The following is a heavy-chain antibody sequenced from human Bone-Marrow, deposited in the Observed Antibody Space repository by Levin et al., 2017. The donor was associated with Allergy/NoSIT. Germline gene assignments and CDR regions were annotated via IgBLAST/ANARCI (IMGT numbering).Heavy chain of an antibody. CDR2: IYYSGST. CDR1: NGSISNYY. CDR3: ARGVGQQLVQPLDY. J-gene: IGHJ4*02. V-gene: IGHV4-59*01. D-gene: IGHD6-13*01. Sequence: SETLSLTCSVSNGSISNYYWTWIRQLPGKGLEWIGYIYYSGSTNYNPSLKSRVTISVDTSKNHFSLKLSSVTAADTAVYYCARGVGQQLVQPLDYWGQGTLVTVSS.